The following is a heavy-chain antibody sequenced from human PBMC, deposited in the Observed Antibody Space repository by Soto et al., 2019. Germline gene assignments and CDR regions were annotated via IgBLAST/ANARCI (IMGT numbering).Heavy chain of an antibody. D-gene: IGHD4-17*01. V-gene: IGHV3-23*01. Sequence: HPGGSLRLSCAASGFTFSSYAMSWVRQAPGKGLERVSAISGSGGSTYYADSVRGRFTISRDNSKNTLYLQMNSLRAEDTAVYYCAKDSSYGDYSPHWGQGTLVTVSS. J-gene: IGHJ4*02. CDR1: GFTFSSYA. CDR2: ISGSGGST. CDR3: AKDSSYGDYSPH.